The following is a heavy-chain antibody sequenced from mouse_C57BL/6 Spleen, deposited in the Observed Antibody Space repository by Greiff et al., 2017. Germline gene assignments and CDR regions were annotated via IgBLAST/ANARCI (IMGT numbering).Heavy chain of an antibody. Sequence: QVQLQQSGAELARPGASVKLSCKASGYTFTSYGISWVKQRTGQGLEWIGEIYPRSGDTYYNEKFKGKATLTADKASSTAYRELRSLTSEDSAVYFCAREDQEAWFAYWGQGTLVTVSA. J-gene: IGHJ3*01. CDR1: GYTFTSYG. CDR3: AREDQEAWFAY. CDR2: IYPRSGDT. V-gene: IGHV1-81*01.